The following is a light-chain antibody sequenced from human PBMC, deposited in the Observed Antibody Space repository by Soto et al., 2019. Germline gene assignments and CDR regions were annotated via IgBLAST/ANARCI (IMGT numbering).Light chain of an antibody. Sequence: QSALTQPRSVSGSPGQSVTISCTGTNSDVGGYNFVSWYQQHPGKAPKLMIYDVSKRPSGVPDRFSGSKSGNTASLTISGLQAEDEADYYCCSYAGSYTWVFCGGTKLTVL. CDR2: DVS. V-gene: IGLV2-11*01. CDR3: CSYAGSYTWV. J-gene: IGLJ3*02. CDR1: NSDVGGYNF.